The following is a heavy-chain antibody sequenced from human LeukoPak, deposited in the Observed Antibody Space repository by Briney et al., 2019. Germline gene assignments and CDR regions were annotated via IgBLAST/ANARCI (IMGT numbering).Heavy chain of an antibody. J-gene: IGHJ4*02. Sequence: GGSLRLSCAASGFNLGSFSMTWVRQAPGKGLEWVSSISSSGTYIYYADSVKGRFTISRDNAKNSLYLHMNSLRAEDAAVYYCARDPGRSGGSCYSDYWGQGTLVTVSS. CDR2: ISSSGTYI. D-gene: IGHD2-15*01. CDR3: ARDPGRSGGSCYSDY. V-gene: IGHV3-21*01. CDR1: GFNLGSFS.